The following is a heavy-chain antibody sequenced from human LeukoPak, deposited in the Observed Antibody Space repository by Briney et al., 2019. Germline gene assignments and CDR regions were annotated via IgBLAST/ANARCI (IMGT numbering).Heavy chain of an antibody. CDR2: INPDGTTT. D-gene: IGHD2-2*01. V-gene: IGHV3-74*01. Sequence: GGSLRLSCAASGFTFSSYWMHWVRQPLGKGLVWVSRINPDGTTTNYADSVKGRFTISRDNSKNTLYLQMNSLRAEDTAVYYCAKDLKYQLLPYWGQGTLVTVSS. CDR3: AKDLKYQLLPY. CDR1: GFTFSSYW. J-gene: IGHJ4*02.